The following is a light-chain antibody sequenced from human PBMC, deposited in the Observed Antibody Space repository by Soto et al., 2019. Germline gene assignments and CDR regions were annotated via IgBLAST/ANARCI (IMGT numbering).Light chain of an antibody. CDR2: DAS. J-gene: IGKJ2*01. Sequence: DIQMTQSPSTLSASVGDRVTITCRASQSISSWLAWYQQKPGKAPKLLIYDASSLESGVPSRFSGSGSGTEFTLTISSLQPDDCATYYCQQYPYTFGQGTKLEIK. CDR3: QQYPYT. V-gene: IGKV1-5*01. CDR1: QSISSW.